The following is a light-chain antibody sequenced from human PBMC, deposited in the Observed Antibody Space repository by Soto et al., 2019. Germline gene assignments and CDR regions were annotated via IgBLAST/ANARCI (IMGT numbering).Light chain of an antibody. J-gene: IGLJ2*01. Sequence: SYELTQPPSVSVAPGKTARITCGGNNIASKRVHWYQQRPGQAPVLVIYYDSDRPSGIPERFSGSNSGNTATLTISRVEAGDEAAYYCQVGDSSGDPVVFGGGTQLTVL. CDR2: YDS. CDR3: QVGDSSGDPVV. CDR1: NIASKR. V-gene: IGLV3-21*04.